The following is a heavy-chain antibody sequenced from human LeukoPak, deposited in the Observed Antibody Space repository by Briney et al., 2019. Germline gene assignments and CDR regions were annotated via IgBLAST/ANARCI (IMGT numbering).Heavy chain of an antibody. V-gene: IGHV5-51*01. Sequence: GESLQISCQGSGYSFTSYWIGWVRQMPGKGLEWMGIIYPGDSDTRYSPSFQGQVTISADKSISTAYLQWSSLKASDTAMYYCAIGSRYDFWSGYLAGFDIWGQGTMVTVSS. J-gene: IGHJ3*02. CDR1: GYSFTSYW. CDR2: IYPGDSDT. CDR3: AIGSRYDFWSGYLAGFDI. D-gene: IGHD3-3*01.